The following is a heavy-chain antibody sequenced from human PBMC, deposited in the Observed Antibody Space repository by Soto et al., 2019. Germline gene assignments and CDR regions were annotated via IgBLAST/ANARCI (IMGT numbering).Heavy chain of an antibody. D-gene: IGHD3-3*01. CDR2: IIPIFGTA. CDR1: GGTFSSYA. Sequence: GASVKVSCKASGGTFSSYAISWVRQAPGQGLEWMGGIIPIFGTASYAQKFQGRVTITADESTSTAYMELSSLRSEDTAVYYCASAYYDFWSGHHYWGQGTLVTVSS. J-gene: IGHJ4*02. CDR3: ASAYYDFWSGHHY. V-gene: IGHV1-69*13.